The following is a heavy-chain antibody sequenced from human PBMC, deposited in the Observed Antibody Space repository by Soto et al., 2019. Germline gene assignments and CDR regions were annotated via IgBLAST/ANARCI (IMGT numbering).Heavy chain of an antibody. CDR1: RYPFTTYA. CDR2: INAANGHT. D-gene: IGHD2-21*02. J-gene: IGHJ5*02. V-gene: IGHV1-3*01. Sequence: ASVKVSCRASRYPFTTYAMHWVRQAPGQRREWMGWINAANGHTKYSQKFQGRVTITRDTSASTAYMELSSLKSKDTAVYDCAAARSCVDCYSPWYHWFDPGGQGTLVTVSS. CDR3: AAARSCVDCYSPWYHWFDP.